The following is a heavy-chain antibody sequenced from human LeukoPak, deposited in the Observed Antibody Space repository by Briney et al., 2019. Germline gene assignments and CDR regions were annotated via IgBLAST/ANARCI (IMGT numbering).Heavy chain of an antibody. D-gene: IGHD6-13*01. J-gene: IGHJ3*02. Sequence: WGSLRLSCAASGFTFSDYYMSWIRQAPGKGLEWVSYISNSYSTIYYADSVKGRFTISRDNAKNSLFLQMNSLRAEDTAVYYCARGGSVAGAFDIWGQGTMVTVSS. CDR1: GFTFSDYY. V-gene: IGHV3-11*01. CDR3: ARGGSVAGAFDI. CDR2: ISNSYSTI.